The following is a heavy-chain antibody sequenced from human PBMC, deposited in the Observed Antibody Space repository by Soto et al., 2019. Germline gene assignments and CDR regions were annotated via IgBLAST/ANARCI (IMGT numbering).Heavy chain of an antibody. Sequence: ASVKVSCKASGYTFTSYGISWVRQAPGQGLEWMGWISAYNGKTNYAQKLQGRVTMTTDTSTSTAYMELWSLRSDDTAVYYCARDKEVTYCGGECYTPGYWGQGTLVTVYS. J-gene: IGHJ4*02. CDR3: ARDKEVTYCGGECYTPGY. CDR1: GYTFTSYG. CDR2: ISAYNGKT. V-gene: IGHV1-18*04. D-gene: IGHD2-21*01.